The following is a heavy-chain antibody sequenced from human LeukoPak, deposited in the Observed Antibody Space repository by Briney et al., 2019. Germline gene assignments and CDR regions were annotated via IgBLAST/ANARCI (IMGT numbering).Heavy chain of an antibody. CDR1: GLTFSSYW. V-gene: IGHV3-74*01. Sequence: GGSLRLSCAASGLTFSSYWMHWVRQAPGKGLVWVSRINSDGSATFYADSVKGRFTISRDNAKNTLYLQMNSLRAEDTAVYYCVKAIVAAGYDYWGQGTLVTVSS. CDR3: VKAIVAAGYDY. CDR2: INSDGSAT. D-gene: IGHD6-13*01. J-gene: IGHJ4*02.